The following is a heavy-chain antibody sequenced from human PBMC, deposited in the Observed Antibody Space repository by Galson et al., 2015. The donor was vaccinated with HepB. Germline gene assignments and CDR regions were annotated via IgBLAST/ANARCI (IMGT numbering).Heavy chain of an antibody. J-gene: IGHJ4*02. CDR1: GFTFSSSA. V-gene: IGHV3-30-3*01. Sequence: SLRLSCAASGFTFSSSAMHWVRQAPGKEMEWVAVISYDGSNEDYTDSVKGRFTISRDNSKNMVYLEITNLRPEDTAVYYCATTCDCRATSCFRPFDYWGQGTLVTVSS. CDR2: ISYDGSNE. CDR3: ATTCDCRATSCFRPFDY. D-gene: IGHD2-2*01.